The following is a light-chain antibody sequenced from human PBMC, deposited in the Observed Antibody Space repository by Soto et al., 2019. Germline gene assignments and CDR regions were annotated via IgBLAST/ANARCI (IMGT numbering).Light chain of an antibody. V-gene: IGLV2-14*01. J-gene: IGLJ1*01. CDR1: SXDVGGYNY. Sequence: QSALTQPASVSGSPGQSITTSCTGTSXDVGGYNYVSWYQQHPGKAPKLMIYEVSNRPSGVSNRFSGSKSGNTASLTISGLQAEDEADYYCSSYTSSSTLYVFGTGTKVTVL. CDR3: SSYTSSSTLYV. CDR2: EVS.